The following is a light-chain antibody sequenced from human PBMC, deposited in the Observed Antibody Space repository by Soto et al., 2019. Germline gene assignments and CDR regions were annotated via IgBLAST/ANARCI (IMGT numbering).Light chain of an antibody. CDR1: QSISSW. V-gene: IGKV1-5*01. CDR3: QQYNSYWT. CDR2: DAS. J-gene: IGKJ1*01. Sequence: DIQMTQSPSTLSASVGDRVTITCRTSQSISSWVAWYQQKPGKAPKLVIYDASSLESGVPSRFSGSGSGTEFTLTISSLQPDDFATYYCQQYNSYWTFGQGTKVDIK.